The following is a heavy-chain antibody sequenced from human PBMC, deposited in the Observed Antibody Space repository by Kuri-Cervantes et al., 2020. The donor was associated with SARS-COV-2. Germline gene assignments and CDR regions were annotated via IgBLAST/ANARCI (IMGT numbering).Heavy chain of an antibody. D-gene: IGHD4-17*01. CDR1: GFTFSSYA. CDR2: ISWNSGSI. CDR3: ARDLEVDYGDPPLYYYHYMDV. V-gene: IGHV3-9*01. J-gene: IGHJ6*03. Sequence: GGSLRLSCAASGFTFSSYAMSWVRQAPGKGLEWVSGISWNSGSIGYADSVKGRFTISRDNAKNSLYLQMNSLRAEDTALYYCARDLEVDYGDPPLYYYHYMDVWGKGTTVTVSS.